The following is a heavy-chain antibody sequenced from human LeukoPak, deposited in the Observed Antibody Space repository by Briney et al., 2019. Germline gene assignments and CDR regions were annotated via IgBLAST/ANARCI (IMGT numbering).Heavy chain of an antibody. J-gene: IGHJ5*01. V-gene: IGHV4-30-4*01. D-gene: IGHD3-16*01. CDR1: GGSVNSGNHY. Sequence: SETLSLNCTVSGGSVNSGNHYWSWTRHHPGKGLEWIGFIDFSGDIYYNPSLKRRPTISVDTSKNQFSLRLSSVTAADTAVYYCYRGGDAGKGGDSWGQGALVTVSP. CDR3: YRGGDAGKGGDS. CDR2: IDFSGDI.